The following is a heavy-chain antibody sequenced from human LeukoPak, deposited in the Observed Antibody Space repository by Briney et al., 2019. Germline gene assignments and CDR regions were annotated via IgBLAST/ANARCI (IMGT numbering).Heavy chain of an antibody. J-gene: IGHJ4*02. CDR1: GGSFSTFY. D-gene: IGHD1-26*01. CDR3: ARAIGIYSYSDY. Sequence: PSETLSLTCTVSGGSFSTFYWSWIRQPPGKGLEWIGYISYTGSTNYNPSLKSRVTISVDTSKNQFSLKVTSVTAADTAVYYCARAIGIYSYSDYWGQGTLVTVSS. V-gene: IGHV4-59*08. CDR2: ISYTGST.